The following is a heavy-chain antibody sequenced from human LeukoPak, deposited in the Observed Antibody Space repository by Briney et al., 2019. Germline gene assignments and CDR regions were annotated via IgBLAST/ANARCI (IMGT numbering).Heavy chain of an antibody. D-gene: IGHD6-19*01. V-gene: IGHV3-11*04. CDR2: TSSSGYTR. CDR1: GGSISSSSDS. CDR3: ARVGQWLVNY. Sequence: LSLTCTVSGGSISSSSDSWGWIRQAPGRGLERVSYTSSSGYTRYYADSVKGRFTIARDNAKNSLYLQMNSLRAEDTAVYYCARVGQWLVNYWGRGTLVTVSS. J-gene: IGHJ4*02.